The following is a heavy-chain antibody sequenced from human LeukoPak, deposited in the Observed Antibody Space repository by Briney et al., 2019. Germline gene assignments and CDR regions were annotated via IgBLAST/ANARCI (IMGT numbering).Heavy chain of an antibody. J-gene: IGHJ5*02. Sequence: GGSLRLSCAASGFTFSSYSMNWVRQAPGKGLEWVSSISTSSSYIYYADSVKGRFTISRDNAKSSLYLQMNSRSFEDTSVYYCARNSYGSGSHDHWGQGTLVTVSS. D-gene: IGHD3-10*01. V-gene: IGHV3-21*01. CDR2: ISTSSSYI. CDR1: GFTFSSYS. CDR3: ARNSYGSGSHDH.